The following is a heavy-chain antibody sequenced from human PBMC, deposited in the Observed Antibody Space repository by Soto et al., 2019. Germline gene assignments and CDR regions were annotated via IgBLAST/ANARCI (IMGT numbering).Heavy chain of an antibody. D-gene: IGHD1-1*01. CDR3: ARHAGTYYYNDRDV. CDR1: GGTFSTYA. Sequence: QVQLVQSGAEVKKPGSSVKVSCKASGGTFSTYAISWVRQAPGQGLEWMGGVIPILGTTHTAQKFQGRVTTTADESTGTAYMERSSLRSEATALYFCARHAGTYYYNDRDVWGHGTTVTVSS. CDR2: VIPILGTT. V-gene: IGHV1-69*12. J-gene: IGHJ6*02.